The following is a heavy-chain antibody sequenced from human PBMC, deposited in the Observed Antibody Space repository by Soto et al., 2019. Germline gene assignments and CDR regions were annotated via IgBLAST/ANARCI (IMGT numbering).Heavy chain of an antibody. V-gene: IGHV4-39*01. J-gene: IGHJ5*02. CDR3: AGQTFTIAAASYGRSNWFDP. CDR1: GVSITSSSHF. CDR2: IYFTGNT. D-gene: IGHD6-25*01. Sequence: XETLSLTCTAAGVSITSSSHFWGWVRQPPGKGLEWIGTIYFTGNTYYTPSLKSRLTMSIDTSKNEFSLRLNSVTAADTAVYYCAGQTFTIAAASYGRSNWFDPWGPGNLVTVSS.